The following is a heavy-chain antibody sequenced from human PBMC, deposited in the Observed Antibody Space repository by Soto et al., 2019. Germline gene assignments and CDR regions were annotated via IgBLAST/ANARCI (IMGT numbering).Heavy chain of an antibody. Sequence: QVQLVQSGAEVKKPGASVKVSCKASGYTFTSYGISWVRQAPGQGLEWMGWISAYNGNTNYAQKLQGRVTMTTDTSTSTAYTELRSLRSDDTAVYYCAREKTEGSGSRNYYYYYYMDVWGKGTTVTVSS. D-gene: IGHD3-10*01. CDR2: ISAYNGNT. CDR3: AREKTEGSGSRNYYYYYYMDV. CDR1: GYTFTSYG. V-gene: IGHV1-18*01. J-gene: IGHJ6*03.